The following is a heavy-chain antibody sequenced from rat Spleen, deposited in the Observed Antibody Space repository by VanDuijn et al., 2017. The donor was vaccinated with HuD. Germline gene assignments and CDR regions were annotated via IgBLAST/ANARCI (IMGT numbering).Heavy chain of an antibody. J-gene: IGHJ3*01. D-gene: IGHD4-6*01. CDR2: ITITGGST. CDR1: GFTFNNYW. Sequence: EVQLVESGGGLVQPGRSLKLSCVASGFTFNNYWMTWIRQAPGKGLEWVASITITGGSTYYPDSVKGRFTISRDNAKSTLYLQMNSLTSEDTATYSCTRGSLGSGRLNWFVYWGQGTLVTVSS. CDR3: TRGSLGSGRLNWFVY. V-gene: IGHV5-31*01.